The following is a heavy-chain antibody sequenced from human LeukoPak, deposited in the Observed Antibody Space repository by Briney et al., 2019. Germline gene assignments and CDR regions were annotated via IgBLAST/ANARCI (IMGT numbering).Heavy chain of an antibody. V-gene: IGHV1-69*13. CDR3: AKDRGRNWGSDY. D-gene: IGHD7-27*01. CDR2: IIPIFGTA. CDR1: GGTFSSYA. Sequence: SVKVSCKASGGTFSSYAISWVRQAPGQGLEWMGGIIPIFGTANYAQKFQGRVTITADESTSTAYMELSSLRSEDTAVYYCAKDRGRNWGSDYWGQGTLVTVSS. J-gene: IGHJ4*02.